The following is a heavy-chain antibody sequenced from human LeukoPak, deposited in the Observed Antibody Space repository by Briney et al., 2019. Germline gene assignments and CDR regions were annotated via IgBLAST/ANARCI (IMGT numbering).Heavy chain of an antibody. CDR3: ARDKSVEYNYYYYMDV. J-gene: IGHJ6*03. D-gene: IGHD5/OR15-5a*01. V-gene: IGHV3-7*01. CDR2: IKEDGGEK. CDR1: GFSFSNYW. Sequence: GGSLRLSCVASGFSFSNYWMTWVRQAPGKGLEWVANIKEDGGEKYYVDSVKGRFTISRDNTKNSLYLQMNSLRAEDTAVYYCARDKSVEYNYYYYMDVWGKGTTVTVSS.